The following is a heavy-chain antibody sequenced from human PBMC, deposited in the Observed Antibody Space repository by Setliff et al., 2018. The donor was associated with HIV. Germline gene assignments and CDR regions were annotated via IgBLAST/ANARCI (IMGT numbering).Heavy chain of an antibody. CDR3: ARGKIVVVPAAMRPFDY. CDR1: GFTFSSYW. D-gene: IGHD2-2*01. Sequence: VASVKVSCAASGFTFSSYWMHWVRQAPGKGLVWVSRINSDGSSTSYADSVKGRFTISRDNAKNTLYLQMNSLRAEDTAVYYCARGKIVVVPAAMRPFDYWGQGTLVTV. V-gene: IGHV3-74*01. J-gene: IGHJ4*02. CDR2: INSDGSST.